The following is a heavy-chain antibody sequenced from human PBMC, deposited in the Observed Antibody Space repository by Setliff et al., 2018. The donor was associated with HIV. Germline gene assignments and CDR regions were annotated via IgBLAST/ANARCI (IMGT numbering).Heavy chain of an antibody. V-gene: IGHV4-61*02. Sequence: SETLSLTCSVSGGSISSGNYYWSWIRQPAGKGLEWIGRISTTGSTNYNPSLKSRVTISGDTSKNQFSLKLSSVTAADTAVYYCARDSGGYNYGFAVGSFDYWGQGALVTVSS. CDR2: ISTTGST. CDR1: GGSISSGNYY. D-gene: IGHD5-18*01. CDR3: ARDSGGYNYGFAVGSFDY. J-gene: IGHJ4*02.